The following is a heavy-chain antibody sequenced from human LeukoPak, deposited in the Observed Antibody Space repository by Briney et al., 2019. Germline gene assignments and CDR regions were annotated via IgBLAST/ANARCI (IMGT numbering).Heavy chain of an antibody. CDR1: GGTFSSYT. J-gene: IGHJ6*02. CDR2: IIPILGIA. Sequence: ASVKVSCKASGGTFSSYTISWVRQAPGQGFEWMGRIIPILGIANYAQKFQGRVTITADKSTSTAYMELSSLRSEDTAVYYCASGDSSGPIPYYYYGMDVWGQGTTVTVSS. CDR3: ASGDSSGPIPYYYYGMDV. D-gene: IGHD3-22*01. V-gene: IGHV1-69*02.